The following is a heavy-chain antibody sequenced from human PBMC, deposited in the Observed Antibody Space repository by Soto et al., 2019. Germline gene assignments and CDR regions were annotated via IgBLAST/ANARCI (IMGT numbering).Heavy chain of an antibody. CDR1: GVTVRSNY. CDR3: ARHGYNYGGGYFDY. V-gene: IGHV3-66*04. J-gene: IGHJ4*02. D-gene: IGHD5-18*01. Sequence: EVQLVESGGGLVQPGGSLRLSCAASGVTVRSNYMSWVRQAPGKGLEWVSVIYSGGSTYYADSVKGRFTISRDNSKNTLYLQMNSLRAEDTAMYYCARHGYNYGGGYFDYWGQGTLVTVSS. CDR2: IYSGGST.